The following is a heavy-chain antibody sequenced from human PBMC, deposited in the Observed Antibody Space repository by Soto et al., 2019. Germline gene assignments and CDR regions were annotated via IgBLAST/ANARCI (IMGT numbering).Heavy chain of an antibody. CDR3: ARDLGYYYDSSGYYY. CDR2: IIPIFGTA. Sequence: SVKVSCKASGYTFTSYDINWVRQAPGQGLEWMGGIIPIFGTANYAQKFQGRVTITADESTSTAYMELSSLRSEDTAVYYCARDLGYYYDSSGYYYWGQGTLVTVSS. J-gene: IGHJ4*02. D-gene: IGHD3-22*01. V-gene: IGHV1-69*13. CDR1: GYTFTSYD.